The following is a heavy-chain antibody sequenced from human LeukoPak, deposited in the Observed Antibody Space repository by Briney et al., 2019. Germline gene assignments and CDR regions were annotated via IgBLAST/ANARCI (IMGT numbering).Heavy chain of an antibody. CDR3: VRDEGSGSGIFDI. V-gene: IGHV3-53*01. D-gene: IGHD3-10*01. Sequence: GGSLRLSCAASGFAVSTNYMSWVRQAPGKGLEWVSVLYSGGGTYYADSVKGRFTISRDSSKNTLYLQMNSLRAEDTAVYYCVRDEGSGSGIFDIWGQGTVVTVSS. CDR1: GFAVSTNY. CDR2: LYSGGGT. J-gene: IGHJ3*02.